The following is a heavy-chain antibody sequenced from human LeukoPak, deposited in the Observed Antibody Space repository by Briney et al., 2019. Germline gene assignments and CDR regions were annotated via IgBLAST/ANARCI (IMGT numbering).Heavy chain of an antibody. CDR3: ARDGRYYDILTGYPDYYYYYGMDV. Sequence: PGRSLRLSCAASGFTFSSYGMHWVRQAPGKGLEWVAVIWYDGSNKYYADSVKGRFTISRDNSKNTLYLQMNSLRAEDTAVYYCARDGRYYDILTGYPDYYYYYGMDVWGQGTTVTVSS. CDR1: GFTFSSYG. V-gene: IGHV3-33*01. J-gene: IGHJ6*02. CDR2: IWYDGSNK. D-gene: IGHD3-9*01.